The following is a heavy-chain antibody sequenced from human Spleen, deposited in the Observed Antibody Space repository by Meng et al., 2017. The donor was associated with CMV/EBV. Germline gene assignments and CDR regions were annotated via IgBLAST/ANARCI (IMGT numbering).Heavy chain of an antibody. D-gene: IGHD6-6*01. CDR1: GSTVISSY. CDR2: TSSDGYT. Sequence: GGSLRLSCAASGSTVISSYMTWVRQAPGKGLEWVSVTSSDGYTHYADSVKGRFTISRDNSKNTLYLHMDSLRAEDTAVYYCARDNGLSYSSSSVAFDMWGQGTMVTVSS. J-gene: IGHJ3*02. V-gene: IGHV3-53*01. CDR3: ARDNGLSYSSSSVAFDM.